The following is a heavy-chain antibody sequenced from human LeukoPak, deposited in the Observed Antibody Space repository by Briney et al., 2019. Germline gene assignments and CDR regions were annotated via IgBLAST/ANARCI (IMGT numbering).Heavy chain of an antibody. V-gene: IGHV3-23*01. J-gene: IGHJ4*02. Sequence: GGSLRLSCAASGFTFSSYAMSWVRQAPGKGLEWVSAISGSGGSTYYADSVKGRFTISRDNSKNTLYLQMNSLRAEDTAVYYCAKSPTLVRFLEWLLYLDYWGQGTLVTVSS. CDR2: ISGSGGST. CDR1: GFTFSSYA. CDR3: AKSPTLVRFLEWLLYLDY. D-gene: IGHD3-3*01.